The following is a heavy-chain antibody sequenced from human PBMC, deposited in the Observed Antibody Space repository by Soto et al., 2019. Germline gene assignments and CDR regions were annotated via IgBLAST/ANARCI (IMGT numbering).Heavy chain of an antibody. J-gene: IGHJ4*02. CDR3: AKGGRLRSPFGF. Sequence: PSETLSLTCAVYGGSLTDNHWSWIRQTPGKGLEWIGEIHHSGFTNYNPSLKSRVTISVDTSNNQFSLKLSSVTAADTAVYFCAKGGRLRSPFGFWGQGTPVTVSS. D-gene: IGHD4-17*01. CDR1: GGSLTDNH. CDR2: IHHSGFT. V-gene: IGHV4-34*01.